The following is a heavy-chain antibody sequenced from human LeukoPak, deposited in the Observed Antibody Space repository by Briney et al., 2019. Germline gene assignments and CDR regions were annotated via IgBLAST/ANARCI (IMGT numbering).Heavy chain of an antibody. CDR2: ISGSGDDT. CDR1: GFTFTDSY. CDR3: ARDYRGDYYDSSGYVGAFDI. V-gene: IGHV3-11*06. Sequence: GGSLRLSCAASGFTFTDSYMTWVRQAPGKGLEWLSYISGSGDDTNYADSVRGRFTISRDNSKNTLYLQMNSLRAEDTAVYYCARDYRGDYYDSSGYVGAFDIWGQGTMVTVSS. D-gene: IGHD3-22*01. J-gene: IGHJ3*02.